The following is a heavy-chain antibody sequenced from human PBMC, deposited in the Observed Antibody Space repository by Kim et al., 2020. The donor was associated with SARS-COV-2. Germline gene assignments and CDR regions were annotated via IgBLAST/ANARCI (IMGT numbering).Heavy chain of an antibody. CDR2: IYKSGRT. CDR1: GGSISSHF. J-gene: IGHJ4*02. Sequence: SETLSLTCTVSGGSISSHFWSWIRQPAGKGLEWIGRIYKSGRTDYNPSLKSRVAVSVDTSKNQFSLKLTSVTAADTAVYYCAREGGDCDSKCYLTPNSWGQGTLVTVSS. V-gene: IGHV4-4*07. D-gene: IGHD2-2*01. CDR3: AREGGDCDSKCYLTPNS.